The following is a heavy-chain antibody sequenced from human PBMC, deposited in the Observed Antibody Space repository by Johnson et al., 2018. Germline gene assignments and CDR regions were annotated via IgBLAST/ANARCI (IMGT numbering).Heavy chain of an antibody. CDR1: GFTFSSYG. J-gene: IGHJ6*03. D-gene: IGHD5-18*01. V-gene: IGHV3-30*18. CDR2: ISYDGSNK. Sequence: VQLVESGGGVVEPGRSRRLCCAASGFTFSSYGMHWVRQAPGKGLEWVAVISYDGSNKYYADFVKGRFSISRDNSNNTLYLQRNSLRAEETAVYYCAKDSVDTAMVDDYYYYYMDVWGKGTTVTVSS. CDR3: AKDSVDTAMVDDYYYYYMDV.